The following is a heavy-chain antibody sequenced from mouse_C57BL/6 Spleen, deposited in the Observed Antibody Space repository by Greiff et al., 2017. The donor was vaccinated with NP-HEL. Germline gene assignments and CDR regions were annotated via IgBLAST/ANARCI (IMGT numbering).Heavy chain of an antibody. Sequence: QVQLKESGAELVKPGASVKMSCKASGYTFTTYPIEWMKQNHGKSLEWIGNFHPYNDDTKYNEKFKGKATLTVEKSSSTVYLELSRLTSDDSAVYYCARGSDYYGSFDYWGQGTTLTVSS. CDR1: GYTFTTYP. CDR2: FHPYNDDT. J-gene: IGHJ2*01. D-gene: IGHD1-1*01. CDR3: ARGSDYYGSFDY. V-gene: IGHV1-47*01.